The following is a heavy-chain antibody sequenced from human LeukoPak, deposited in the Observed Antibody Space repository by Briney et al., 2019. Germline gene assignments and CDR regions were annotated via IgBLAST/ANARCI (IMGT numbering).Heavy chain of an antibody. CDR1: GFTFSSYA. CDR3: VKGPSLGGPDLVVATWDYFDY. CDR2: ISSNGGST. V-gene: IGHV3-64D*06. D-gene: IGHD2-8*02. Sequence: PGGSLRLSCSASGFTFSSYAMHWVRQAPGKGLEYVSAISSNGGSTYYADSVKGRFTISRDNSKNTLYLQMSSLRAEDTAVYYCVKGPSLGGPDLVVATWDYFDYWGQGTLVTVSS. J-gene: IGHJ4*02.